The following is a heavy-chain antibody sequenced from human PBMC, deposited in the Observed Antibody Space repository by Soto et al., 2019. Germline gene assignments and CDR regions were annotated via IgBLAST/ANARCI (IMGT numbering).Heavy chain of an antibody. CDR3: ARQRVVAATPLDWFDP. D-gene: IGHD2-15*01. CDR2: IYYSGST. J-gene: IGHJ5*02. Sequence: SETLSLTCTVSGGSIRSSSYYWGWIRQPPGKGLEWIGSIYYSGSTYYNPSLKSRVTISVDTSKNQFSLKLSSVTAADTAVYYCARQRVVAATPLDWFDPWGQGTXVTVSS. V-gene: IGHV4-39*01. CDR1: GGSIRSSSYY.